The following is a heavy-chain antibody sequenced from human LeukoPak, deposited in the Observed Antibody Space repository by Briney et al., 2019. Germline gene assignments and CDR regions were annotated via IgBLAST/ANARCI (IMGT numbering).Heavy chain of an antibody. CDR2: ISSSSSTI. CDR1: GFTFSSYS. D-gene: IGHD6-13*01. Sequence: PGGSLRLSCAASGFTFSSYSMNWVRQAPGKGLEWVSYISSSSSTIYYADSVKGRFTISRDNAKNSLYLQMNSLRAEDTAVYYCARDKAAEDYWGQGTLVTVSS. V-gene: IGHV3-48*04. J-gene: IGHJ4*02. CDR3: ARDKAAEDY.